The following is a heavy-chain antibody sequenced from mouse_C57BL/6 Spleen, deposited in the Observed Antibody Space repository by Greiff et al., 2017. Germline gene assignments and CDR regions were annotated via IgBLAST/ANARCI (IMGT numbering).Heavy chain of an antibody. J-gene: IGHJ2*01. CDR3: TTTVEGDY. CDR1: GFNIKDDY. D-gene: IGHD1-1*01. CDR2: IDPENGDT. Sequence: VQLQQSGAELVRPGASVKLSCTASGFNIKDDYMHWVKQRPEQGLEWIGWIDPENGDTEYASKFQGKATITADTSSNTAYLQLSSLTSEDTAVYYCTTTVEGDYWGQGTTLTVSS. V-gene: IGHV14-4*01.